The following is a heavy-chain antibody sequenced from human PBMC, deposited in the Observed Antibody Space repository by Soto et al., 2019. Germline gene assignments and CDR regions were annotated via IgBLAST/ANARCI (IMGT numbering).Heavy chain of an antibody. V-gene: IGHV3-23*01. Sequence: GGSLRLSCAASGFNFKKFAMGWVRQAPGEGLEWVSGISCCGGSTFYADSVKGRFRLARDDSKNTLSLQLNSLRVEDTAHYYCAKADGEQWLIPHLDNWGQGTQVTVSS. CDR1: GFNFKKFA. CDR2: ISCCGGST. D-gene: IGHD6-19*01. CDR3: AKADGEQWLIPHLDN. J-gene: IGHJ1*01.